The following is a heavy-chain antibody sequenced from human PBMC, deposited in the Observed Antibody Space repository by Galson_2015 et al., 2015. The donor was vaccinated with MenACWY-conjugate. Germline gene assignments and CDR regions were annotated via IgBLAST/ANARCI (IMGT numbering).Heavy chain of an antibody. Sequence: SLRLPCAASGFTFRSYWMSWVRQAPGKGLEWVANIKQDGSEKYYVDSVKGRFTISRDNAKNSLYLQMDSLRAEDTALYYCARLDFGMIIYWGQGTLVTVSS. V-gene: IGHV3-7*03. J-gene: IGHJ4*02. D-gene: IGHD3-3*01. CDR3: ARLDFGMIIY. CDR2: IKQDGSEK. CDR1: GFTFRSYW.